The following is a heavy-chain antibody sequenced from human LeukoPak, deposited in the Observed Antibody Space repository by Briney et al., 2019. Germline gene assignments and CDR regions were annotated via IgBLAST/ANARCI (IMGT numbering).Heavy chain of an antibody. J-gene: IGHJ4*02. V-gene: IGHV4-59*12. CDR2: IYYSGST. CDR3: ASGHPLLDYYDSSGYPH. CDR1: GGFISSYY. D-gene: IGHD3-22*01. Sequence: SETLSLTCTVSGGFISSYYWSWIRQPPGKGLEWIGYIYYSGSTNYNPSLQSRVTISVDKSKNQFSLKLSSVTAADTAVYYCASGHPLLDYYDSSGYPHWGQGTLVTVSS.